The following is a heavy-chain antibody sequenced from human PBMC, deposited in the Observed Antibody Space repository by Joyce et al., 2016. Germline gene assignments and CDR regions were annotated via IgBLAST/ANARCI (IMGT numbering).Heavy chain of an antibody. CDR2: IKIDTGDT. J-gene: IGHJ4*02. V-gene: IGHV1-2*02. CDR3: AREGLPHGGFDY. CDR1: GFTVTGYY. Sequence: QVQLVQSGTEVKKPGASVKVSCKASGFTVTGYYMHWGRQASGQGLETIVLIKIDTGDTHYPQNFQRRVTMTRDTSINTAYMEVTRLRSDDTAFYYCAREGLPHGGFDYWGLGTLVTVSS.